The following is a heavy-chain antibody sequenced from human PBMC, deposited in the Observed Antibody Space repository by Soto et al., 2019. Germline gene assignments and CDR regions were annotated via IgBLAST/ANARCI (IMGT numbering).Heavy chain of an antibody. Sequence: QVQLVQSGAEVKKPGSSVKVSCKASGGTFSSYAISWVRQAPGQGLEWMGGIIPIFGTANYAQKFQGRVTLTADESTSTAHMELSSLTFEDTAVYYCARVGTYTGDWWIGLDVWGQGTTVTVSS. CDR3: ARVGTYTGDWWIGLDV. CDR2: IIPIFGTA. J-gene: IGHJ6*02. CDR1: GGTFSSYA. D-gene: IGHD6-19*01. V-gene: IGHV1-69*01.